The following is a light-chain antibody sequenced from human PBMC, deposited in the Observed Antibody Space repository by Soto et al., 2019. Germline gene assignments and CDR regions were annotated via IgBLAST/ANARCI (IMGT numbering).Light chain of an antibody. J-gene: IGKJ1*01. V-gene: IGKV3-20*01. CDR2: DAS. CDR1: QRISSNY. Sequence: EIVLTQSPGTLSLSPGERATLSCRASQRISSNYLACYQQTPGQAPRPLIYDASSRAAGIPDRFSGRGSGTNFTLTICILEPEDCGVYYCQQYGGSPRTFGQGAKVEIK. CDR3: QQYGGSPRT.